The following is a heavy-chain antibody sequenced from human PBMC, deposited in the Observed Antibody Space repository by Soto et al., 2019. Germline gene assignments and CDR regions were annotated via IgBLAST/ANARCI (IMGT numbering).Heavy chain of an antibody. CDR1: GFTFSDYY. CDR3: AKEGGYSSSSTNFDY. Sequence: GGSLRLSCAASGFTFSDYYMSWIRQAPGKGLEWVSYISSSGSTIYYADSVKGRFTISRDNAKNSLYLQMNSLRAEDTAVYYCAKEGGYSSSSTNFDYWGQGTLVTVSS. J-gene: IGHJ4*02. D-gene: IGHD6-6*01. V-gene: IGHV3-11*01. CDR2: ISSSGSTI.